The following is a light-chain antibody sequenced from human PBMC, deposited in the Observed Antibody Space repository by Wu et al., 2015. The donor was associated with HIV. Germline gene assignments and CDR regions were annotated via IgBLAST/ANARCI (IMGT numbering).Light chain of an antibody. Sequence: EVVLTQSPDTLSLSPGERATLSCRASQSVSNNYLAWYQQKPGQAPSLLIYGASSRATGIPDRFSGSGSGTDFTLTISRLEPEDFAVYYXQQYSRSPPTFGGGTKVEIK. CDR1: QSVSNNY. CDR2: GAS. J-gene: IGKJ4*01. V-gene: IGKV3-20*01. CDR3: QQYSRSPPT.